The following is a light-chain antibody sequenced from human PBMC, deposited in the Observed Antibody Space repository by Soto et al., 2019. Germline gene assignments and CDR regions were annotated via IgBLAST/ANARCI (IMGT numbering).Light chain of an antibody. J-gene: IGKJ1*01. CDR2: GAS. V-gene: IGKV3-15*01. CDR3: QQYNDWWT. CDR1: QSVRSN. Sequence: EMVMTQSPATLSVSPGERATLSCRASQSVRSNLAWYQQKPGQAPRLLIYGASTRATGIPARFSGSGSGTEFTLTISSLQSEDFAVYYCQQYNDWWTFGQGTKVEIK.